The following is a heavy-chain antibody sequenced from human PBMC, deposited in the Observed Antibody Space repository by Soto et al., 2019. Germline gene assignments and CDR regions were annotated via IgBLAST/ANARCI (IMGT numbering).Heavy chain of an antibody. D-gene: IGHD5-18*01. CDR3: ARDPVRGYSYDFDY. CDR2: ISYDGSNK. CDR1: GFTFSSYA. V-gene: IGHV3-30-3*01. J-gene: IGHJ4*02. Sequence: PGGSLRLSCAASGFTFSSYAMHWVRQAPGKGLEWVAVISYDGSNKYYADSVKGRFTISRDNSKNTLYLQMNSLRAEDTAVYYCARDPVRGYSYDFDYWGQGTLVTVSS.